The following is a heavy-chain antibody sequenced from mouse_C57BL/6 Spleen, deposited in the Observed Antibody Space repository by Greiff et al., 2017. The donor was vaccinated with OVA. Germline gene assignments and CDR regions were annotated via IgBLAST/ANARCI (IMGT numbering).Heavy chain of an antibody. J-gene: IGHJ2*01. CDR1: GFTFSNYW. D-gene: IGHD1-1*01. Sequence: DVMLVESGGGLVQPGGSMKLSCVASGFTFSNYWMNWVRQSPEKGLEWVAQIRLKSDNYATHYAESVKGRFTISRDDSKSSVYLQMNNLRAEDTGIYYCTATVVEVFDYWGQGTTLTVSS. V-gene: IGHV6-3*01. CDR2: IRLKSDNYAT. CDR3: TATVVEVFDY.